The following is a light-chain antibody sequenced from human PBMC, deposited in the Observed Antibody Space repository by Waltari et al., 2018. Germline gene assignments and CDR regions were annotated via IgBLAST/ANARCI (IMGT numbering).Light chain of an antibody. CDR3: QQRRDWPLS. Sequence: EIVLTQSPATLSLSPGARATLSCRASQSINSYIAWYQQQPGQAPRLLISDASSRATGIPARFSGSGSGTDFTLTISSLEPEDFAVYYCQQRRDWPLSFGGGTKVEIK. V-gene: IGKV3-11*01. CDR1: QSINSY. J-gene: IGKJ4*01. CDR2: DAS.